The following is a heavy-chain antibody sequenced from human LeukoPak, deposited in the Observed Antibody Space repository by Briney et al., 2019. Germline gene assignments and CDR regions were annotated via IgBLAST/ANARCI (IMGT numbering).Heavy chain of an antibody. J-gene: IGHJ4*02. CDR3: ARGWGQWLPIDY. Sequence: PSETLSLTCTVSGDSINNNNYYWGWIRQPPGKGLEWIGNIYYNGRTYYSPSLKSRGTMSVDTSNNQFSLKLSSVTAADTAVYYCARGWGQWLPIDYWGQGTLVTVSS. V-gene: IGHV4-39*02. D-gene: IGHD6-19*01. CDR1: GDSINNNNYY. CDR2: IYYNGRT.